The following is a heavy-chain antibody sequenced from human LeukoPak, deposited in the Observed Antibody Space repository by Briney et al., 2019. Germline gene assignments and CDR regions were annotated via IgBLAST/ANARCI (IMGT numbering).Heavy chain of an antibody. CDR1: GFTFSSYA. CDR2: ISGSGGST. V-gene: IGHV3-23*01. J-gene: IGHJ6*02. CDR3: AKKGQYYDDSSRERYYYYGMDV. D-gene: IGHD3-22*01. Sequence: GGSLRLSCAASGFTFSSYAMSWVRQPPGKGLEWVSAISGSGGSTYYADSVKGRFTISRDNSKNTLYLQMNSVRAEDTAVYYCAKKGQYYDDSSRERYYYYGMDVWGQGTTVTVSS.